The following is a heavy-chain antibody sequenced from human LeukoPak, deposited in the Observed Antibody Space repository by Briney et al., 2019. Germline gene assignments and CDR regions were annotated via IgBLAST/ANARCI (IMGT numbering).Heavy chain of an antibody. V-gene: IGHV3-33*08. D-gene: IGHD3/OR15-3a*01. CDR3: ARDGLGFDY. Sequence: PGGSLRLSCAASGLTFSGYDMHWVRQAPGKGLEWVAVIWYDGSNKYYADSVKGRFTISRDNSKNTLYLQMNSLRAEDTAVYYCARDGLGFDYWGQGTLVTVSS. J-gene: IGHJ4*02. CDR2: IWYDGSNK. CDR1: GLTFSGYD.